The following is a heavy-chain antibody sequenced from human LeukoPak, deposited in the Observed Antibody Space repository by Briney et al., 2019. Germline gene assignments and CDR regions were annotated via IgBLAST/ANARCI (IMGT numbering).Heavy chain of an antibody. Sequence: GGSLRLSCAASGFTFSSYGMHWVRQAPGKGLEWVAFIRYDGSSKYYADSVKGRFTISRDNSKNTLYLQMNSLRAEDTAVYYCANPEAGSSGYRPFDYWGQGTLVTVSS. D-gene: IGHD3-22*01. J-gene: IGHJ4*02. CDR2: IRYDGSSK. CDR3: ANPEAGSSGYRPFDY. V-gene: IGHV3-30*02. CDR1: GFTFSSYG.